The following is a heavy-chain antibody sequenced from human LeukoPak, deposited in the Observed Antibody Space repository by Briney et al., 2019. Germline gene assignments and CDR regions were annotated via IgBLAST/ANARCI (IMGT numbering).Heavy chain of an antibody. Sequence: PGGSLRLSCEASGFTFSTYGMFWVRQAPGKGLEWVAVVSYDGSYQYYADSVKGRFTISRDNSKNTLYLQLNSLRPEDTAVYYCAREAALAGKNFDYWGQGTLVTVSS. CDR3: AREAALAGKNFDY. CDR1: GFTFSTYG. D-gene: IGHD6-19*01. V-gene: IGHV3-30*03. CDR2: VSYDGSYQ. J-gene: IGHJ4*02.